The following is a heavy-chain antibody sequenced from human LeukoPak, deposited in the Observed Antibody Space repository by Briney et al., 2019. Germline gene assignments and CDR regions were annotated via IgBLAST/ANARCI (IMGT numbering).Heavy chain of an antibody. Sequence: GGSLRLSCAASGFTVSSNYMSWVRQAPGKGLEWVSVIYSGGSTYYADSVKGRFTISRDNSKNTLYLQMNSLRAEDTAVYYCARDGVYGGNSGKDAFDIWGQGTMVTVSS. D-gene: IGHD4-23*01. CDR2: IYSGGST. CDR3: ARDGVYGGNSGKDAFDI. J-gene: IGHJ3*02. CDR1: GFTVSSNY. V-gene: IGHV3-53*01.